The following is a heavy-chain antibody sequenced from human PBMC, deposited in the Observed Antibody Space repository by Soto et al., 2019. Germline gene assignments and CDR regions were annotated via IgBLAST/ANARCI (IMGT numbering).Heavy chain of an antibody. V-gene: IGHV4-39*01. D-gene: IGHD5-18*01. CDR1: GGSISSSNYY. CDR2: IYYSGST. CDR3: ASITAMVPHLDY. J-gene: IGHJ4*02. Sequence: PSETLSLTCTVSGGSISSSNYYWGWIRQPPGKGLEWIGTIYYSGSTYYNPSLKSRVTISVDTSKNQFSLKLSSVTAADTAVYYCASITAMVPHLDYWGQGTLVIVSS.